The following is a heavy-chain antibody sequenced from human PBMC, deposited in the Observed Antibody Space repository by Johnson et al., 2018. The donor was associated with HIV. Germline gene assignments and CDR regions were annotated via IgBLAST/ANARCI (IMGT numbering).Heavy chain of an antibody. CDR1: GFTFSSYA. D-gene: IGHD2-2*01. Sequence: QVQLVESGGGVVQPGRSLRLSCAASGFTFSSYAMHWVRQAPGKGLEWVAVISYDGSNKYYADSVKGRFTISRDNSRNTLFLHMNSLRADDTAVYYCAKSPSQLGSAFDIWGQGTMVTVSS. CDR3: AKSPSQLGSAFDI. V-gene: IGHV3-30*04. J-gene: IGHJ3*02. CDR2: ISYDGSNK.